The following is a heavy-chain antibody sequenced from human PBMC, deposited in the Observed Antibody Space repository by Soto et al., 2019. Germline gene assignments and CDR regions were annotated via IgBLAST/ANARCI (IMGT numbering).Heavy chain of an antibody. J-gene: IGHJ6*02. CDR1: GGSIGSSNW. CDR3: ARVSGSYYYGMDV. CDR2: IYHSGST. V-gene: IGHV4-4*02. D-gene: IGHD1-26*01. Sequence: SETLSLTCAVSGGSIGSSNWWSWVRQPPGKGLEWIGEIYHSGSTNYNPSLKSRVTISVDKSKNQFSLRLTSVTAADTAVYYCARVSGSYYYGMDVWGQGTTVTVSS.